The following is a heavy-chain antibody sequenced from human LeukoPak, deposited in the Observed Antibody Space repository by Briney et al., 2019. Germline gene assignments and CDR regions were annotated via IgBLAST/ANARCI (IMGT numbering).Heavy chain of an antibody. Sequence: GGSLRLSCAASGFTFSSYAMGWVGEAPGKGLEWVSAISGRGGSTPYAVAVKGRFTISRDNSKNTLYLQMNRLRAEDTDVYYCAKNYYASSGNFDYWGQETLVTGSS. V-gene: IGHV3-23*01. J-gene: IGHJ4*02. CDR2: ISGRGGST. CDR1: GFTFSSYA. CDR3: AKNYYASSGNFDY. D-gene: IGHD3-22*01.